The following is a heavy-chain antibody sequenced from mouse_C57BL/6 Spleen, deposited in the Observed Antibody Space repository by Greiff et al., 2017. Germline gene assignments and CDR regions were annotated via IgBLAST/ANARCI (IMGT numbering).Heavy chain of an antibody. J-gene: IGHJ4*01. CDR3: ARGVYGYAMDY. CDR1: GYTFTSYW. V-gene: IGHV1-69*01. CDR2: IDPSDSYT. D-gene: IGHD1-1*01. Sequence: QVQLQQPGAELVMPGASVKLSCKASGYTFTSYWMHWVKQRPGQGLEWIGEIDPSDSYTNYNQKFKGKSTLTVDKSSSTAYMQLSSLTSEDSAVYYGARGVYGYAMDYWGQGTSVTVSS.